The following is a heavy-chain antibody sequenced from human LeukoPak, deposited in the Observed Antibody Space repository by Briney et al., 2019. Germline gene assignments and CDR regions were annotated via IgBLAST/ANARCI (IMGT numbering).Heavy chain of an antibody. Sequence: GGSLRLSCAASGFNLNIYSMHWVRQAPGKGVEWVAVISYDGSQKYYADSVRGRFSISRDNSKNTLFLQMNNLRGEDTALYYCARDPEDYYYYMDVWGNGTPVTVSS. CDR3: ARDPEDYYYYMDV. CDR2: ISYDGSQK. CDR1: GFNLNIYS. J-gene: IGHJ6*03. V-gene: IGHV3-30*04.